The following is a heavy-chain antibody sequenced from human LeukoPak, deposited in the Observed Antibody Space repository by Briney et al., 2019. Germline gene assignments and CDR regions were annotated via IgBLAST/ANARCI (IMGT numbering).Heavy chain of an antibody. Sequence: PSETLSLTCAVSGYSISSGRYWGWIRQPPGNGLEWIGSVFHSGTTYYNPSLKSRVTISVDTSKNQFSLNLRSVTAAGTAVYYCARSLSTAGIDYWGQGTPVTVSS. CDR1: GYSISSGRY. CDR3: ARSLSTAGIDY. V-gene: IGHV4-38-2*01. CDR2: VFHSGTT. J-gene: IGHJ4*02. D-gene: IGHD2-2*01.